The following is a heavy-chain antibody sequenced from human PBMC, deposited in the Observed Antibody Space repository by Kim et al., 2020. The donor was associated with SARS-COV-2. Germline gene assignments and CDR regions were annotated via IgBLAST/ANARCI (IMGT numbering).Heavy chain of an antibody. CDR3: ARHDYGDFWYFDL. CDR1: GGSISSYY. CDR2: IYYSGST. J-gene: IGHJ2*01. D-gene: IGHD4-17*01. V-gene: IGHV4-59*08. Sequence: SETLSLTCTVSGGSISSYYWSWIRQPPGKGLEWIGYIYYSGSTNYNPSLKSRVTISVDTSKNQFSLKLSSVTAAATAAYYCARHDYGDFWYFDLWGRGTL.